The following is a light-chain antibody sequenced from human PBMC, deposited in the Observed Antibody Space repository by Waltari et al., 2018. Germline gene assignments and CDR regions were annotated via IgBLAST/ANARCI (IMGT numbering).Light chain of an antibody. J-gene: IGKJ4*01. V-gene: IGKV1-6*02. CDR1: QGIRDD. Sequence: AIQMTQSPSSLSASVGDRVTITCRATQGIRDDLGWFQHKPGKAPRLLIYAASRLQSGVPSRFSSSASGTDFTLTISSLQPEDFATYYCLQDNSYPFAFGGGTKVEIK. CDR3: LQDNSYPFA. CDR2: AAS.